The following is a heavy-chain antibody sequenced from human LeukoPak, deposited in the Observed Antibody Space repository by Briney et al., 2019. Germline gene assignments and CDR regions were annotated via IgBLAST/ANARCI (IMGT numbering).Heavy chain of an antibody. CDR1: GGSISSYY. CDR3: AGYDSSGCDAFDI. V-gene: IGHV4-59*01. CDR2: IYYSGST. J-gene: IGHJ3*02. D-gene: IGHD3-22*01. Sequence: SETLSLTCTVSGGSISSYYWSWIRQPPGKGLEWIGYIYYSGSTNYNPSLKSRVTISVDTSKNQFSLKLSSVTAADTAVYYCAGYDSSGCDAFDIWGQGTMVTVSS.